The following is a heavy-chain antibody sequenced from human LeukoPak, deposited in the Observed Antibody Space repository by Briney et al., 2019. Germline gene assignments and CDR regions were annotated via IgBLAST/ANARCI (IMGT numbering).Heavy chain of an antibody. Sequence: PGGSLRLSCAASGFTFSSYWMHWVRQAPGKGLVWFSRINSDGSSTSYADSVKGRFTISRDNAKNTLYLQMNSLRAEDTAVYYCAKGVGATATYYYYYMDVWGKGTTVTVSS. CDR3: AKGVGATATYYYYYMDV. V-gene: IGHV3-74*01. J-gene: IGHJ6*03. D-gene: IGHD1-26*01. CDR2: INSDGSST. CDR1: GFTFSSYW.